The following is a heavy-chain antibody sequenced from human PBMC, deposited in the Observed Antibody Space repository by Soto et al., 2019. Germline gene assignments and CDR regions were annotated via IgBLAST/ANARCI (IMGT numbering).Heavy chain of an antibody. D-gene: IGHD1-7*01. J-gene: IGHJ5*02. CDR2: IIPIFGTA. V-gene: IGHV1-69*13. Sequence: SVKVSCKASGGTFSSYAISWVRQAPGQGLEWMGGIIPIFGTANYAQKFQGRVTITADESTSTAYMELSSLRSEDTAVYYCARDYRSTNYNWNYSGWFDPCGQGTLVTVSS. CDR1: GGTFSSYA. CDR3: ARDYRSTNYNWNYSGWFDP.